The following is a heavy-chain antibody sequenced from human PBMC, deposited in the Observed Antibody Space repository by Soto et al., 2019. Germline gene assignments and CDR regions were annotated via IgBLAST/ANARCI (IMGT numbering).Heavy chain of an antibody. D-gene: IGHD3-22*01. CDR2: ISGSGGIT. J-gene: IGHJ4*02. CDR3: AKSGAYYDSIGYYYRNVDY. Sequence: EVQLLESGGGLVQPGGSLRLSCAASGFTFSSYAMSWVRQAPGKGLEWVSAISGSGGITYYADSVKGRFTISRDNSKNTLYLKMNSLRAEDTAVYYCAKSGAYYDSIGYYYRNVDYWGQGTLVTVSS. CDR1: GFTFSSYA. V-gene: IGHV3-23*01.